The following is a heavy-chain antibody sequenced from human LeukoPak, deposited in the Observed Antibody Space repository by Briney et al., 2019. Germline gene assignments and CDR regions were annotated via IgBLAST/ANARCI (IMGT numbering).Heavy chain of an antibody. CDR1: GGSISSGDYY. V-gene: IGHV4-30-4*01. J-gene: IGHJ4*02. CDR3: ARLGYYYGSGSYYPIDY. CDR2: IYYSGST. Sequence: SETLSLTCTVSGGSISSGDYYWGWIRQPPGKGLEWIGYIYYSGSTYYNPSLKSRVTISVDTSKNQFSLKLSSVTAADTAVYYCARLGYYYGSGSYYPIDYWGQGTLVTVSS. D-gene: IGHD3-10*01.